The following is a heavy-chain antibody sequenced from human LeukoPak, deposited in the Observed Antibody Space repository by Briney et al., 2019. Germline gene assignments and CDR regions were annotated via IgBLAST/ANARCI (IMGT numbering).Heavy chain of an antibody. CDR3: ASLSVAGRGAFDY. CDR2: IYYSGIT. CDR1: GGSISNYY. J-gene: IGHJ4*02. Sequence: SETLSLTCTVSGGSISNYYWSWIRQPPGKGLEWIGYIYYSGITNYNPSLNSRITISVDTSKNQFSLKMSSVNAADTAVYYCASLSVAGRGAFDYWGQGTLVTISS. D-gene: IGHD6-19*01. V-gene: IGHV4-59*08.